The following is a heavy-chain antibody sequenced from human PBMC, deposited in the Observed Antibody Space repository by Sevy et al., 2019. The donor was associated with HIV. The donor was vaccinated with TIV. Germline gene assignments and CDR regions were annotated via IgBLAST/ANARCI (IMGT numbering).Heavy chain of an antibody. CDR3: ARRYFDL. V-gene: IGHV3-7*01. CDR1: GFSFTDFW. CDR2: INQDGSEM. Sequence: GGSLRLSCAASGFSFTDFWMQWVRQVPGKGPEWVANINQDGSEMYYVDYVKGRFTISRDNAESALYLQMHGLRAEDAATYFCARRYFDLWGQGTVVTVSS. J-gene: IGHJ4*02.